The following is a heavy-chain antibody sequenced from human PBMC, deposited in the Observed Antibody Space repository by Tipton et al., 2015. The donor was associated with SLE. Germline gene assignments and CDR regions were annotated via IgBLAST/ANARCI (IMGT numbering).Heavy chain of an antibody. D-gene: IGHD5-12*01. V-gene: IGHV3-23*01. CDR3: AKSTEGGGSQKPFDY. Sequence: SLRLSCAASGFTFSSYAMSWVRQAPGKGLEWVSAISGSGGSTYYADSVKGRFTISRDNSKNTLYLQMNSLRAEDTAVYYCAKSTEGGGSQKPFDYWGQGTLVTVSS. J-gene: IGHJ4*02. CDR1: GFTFSSYA. CDR2: ISGSGGST.